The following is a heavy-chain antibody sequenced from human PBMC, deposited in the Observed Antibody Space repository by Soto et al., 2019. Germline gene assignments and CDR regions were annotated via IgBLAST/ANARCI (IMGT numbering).Heavy chain of an antibody. CDR2: IYYSGST. Sequence: PSETLSLTCAVSGYSISTGYYWGWIRQPPGKGLEWIGSIYYSGSTYYNPSLKSRVTISVDTSKNQFSLKLSSVTAADTAVYYCARPLLYDFWSGPPSKYYYYYGMDVWGQGTTVTVSS. D-gene: IGHD3-3*01. CDR1: GYSISTGYY. CDR3: ARPLLYDFWSGPPSKYYYYYGMDV. J-gene: IGHJ6*02. V-gene: IGHV4-38-2*01.